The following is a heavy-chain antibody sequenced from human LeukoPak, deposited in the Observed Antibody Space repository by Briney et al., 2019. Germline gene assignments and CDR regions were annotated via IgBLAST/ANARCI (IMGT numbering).Heavy chain of an antibody. V-gene: IGHV3-23*01. CDR2: ITANTRGSIT. D-gene: IGHD1-26*01. CDR1: GFSFSTYD. Sequence: GGSLRLSCVTSGFSFSTYDMSWVRQAPGKGLEWVSGITANTRGSITYYADSVKGRFTISRDSSKDTLYLQMNSLRAADTAVYFCARGGYLSFDYWGQGTLVTVSS. J-gene: IGHJ4*02. CDR3: ARGGYLSFDY.